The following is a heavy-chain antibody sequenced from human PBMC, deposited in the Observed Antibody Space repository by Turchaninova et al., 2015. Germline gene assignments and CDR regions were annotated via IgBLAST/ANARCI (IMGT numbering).Heavy chain of an antibody. CDR1: GRSSSRGDYY. J-gene: IGHJ4*02. V-gene: IGHV4-30-4*01. Sequence: QVPLQASGPGRVKPSQDPAPTCTVSGRSSSRGDYYWSWFRQPPGKGLEWIGYIYYSGSTYYNPSLKSRVTISVDTSKNQFSLKLSSVTAADTAVYYCARGVVVTDNFDYWGQGTLVTVSS. D-gene: IGHD2-21*02. CDR2: IYYSGST. CDR3: ARGVVVTDNFDY.